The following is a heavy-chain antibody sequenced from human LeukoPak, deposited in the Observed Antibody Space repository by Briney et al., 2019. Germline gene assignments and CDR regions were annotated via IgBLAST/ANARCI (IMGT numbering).Heavy chain of an antibody. CDR2: ISGSGVSK. CDR3: AKGVYNSGWYVLDY. J-gene: IGHJ4*02. Sequence: GGSLRLSRAASGFTLSSYAMSGVRQAPGKGLEWVSAISGSGVSKYYADSVRGRFTIPRDNSKNTLYLQMNSLRAKDTAVYYCAKGVYNSGWYVLDYWGQGTLVTVSS. D-gene: IGHD6-19*01. CDR1: GFTLSSYA. V-gene: IGHV3-23*01.